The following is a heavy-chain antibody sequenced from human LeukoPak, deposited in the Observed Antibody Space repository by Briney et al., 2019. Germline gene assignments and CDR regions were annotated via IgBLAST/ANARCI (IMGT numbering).Heavy chain of an antibody. CDR1: GFTFSSYW. V-gene: IGHV3-7*01. CDR2: IKQDGSEE. CDR3: ARDDYYGSGSFDY. D-gene: IGHD3-10*01. J-gene: IGHJ4*02. Sequence: GGSLRLSCAASGFTFSSYWMSWVRQAPGKGLEWVANIKQDGSEEYYVDSVKGRFTISRDNAKNSLYLQMNSLRAEDTAVYYCARDDYYGSGSFDYWGQGTRVTVSS.